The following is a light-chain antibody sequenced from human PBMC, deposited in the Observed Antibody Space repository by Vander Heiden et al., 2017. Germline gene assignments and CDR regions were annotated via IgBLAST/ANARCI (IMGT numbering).Light chain of an antibody. CDR1: SSGVADFNQ. V-gene: IGLV2-23*02. CDR3: CSYVGGSSYVA. CDR2: GVI. Sequence: QSALTQPAPGSGSPGQLCPIAYAATSSGVADFNQFSWYQQHPGKAPKLILYGVIQQPSGVSNRFSGSKTGNTASLTISGLQAEDEADYYCCSYVGGSSYVAIGGGTKLSVL. J-gene: IGLJ2*01.